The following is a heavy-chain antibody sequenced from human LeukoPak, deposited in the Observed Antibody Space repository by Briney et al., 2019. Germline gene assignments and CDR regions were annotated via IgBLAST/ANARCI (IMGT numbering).Heavy chain of an antibody. CDR1: GGSISSYY. CDR3: ARTWAVGATWKPDWFDP. D-gene: IGHD1-26*01. V-gene: IGHV4-59*01. CDR2: IYYSGST. J-gene: IGHJ5*02. Sequence: SETLSLTCTVSGGSISSYYWSWIRQPPGKGLEWIGYIYYSGSTNYNPSLKSRVTISVDTSKNQFSLKLSSVTAADTAVYYCARTWAVGATWKPDWFDPWGQGTLVTVSS.